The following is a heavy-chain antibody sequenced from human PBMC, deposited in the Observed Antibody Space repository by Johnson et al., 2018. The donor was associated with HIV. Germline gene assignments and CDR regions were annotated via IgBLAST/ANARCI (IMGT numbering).Heavy chain of an antibody. J-gene: IGHJ3*02. V-gene: IGHV3-7*03. D-gene: IGHD6-6*01. CDR2: IKQDGSEK. CDR1: GFTFDDYT. Sequence: QLVESGGGLVQPGRSLRLSCAASGFTFDDYTMHWVRQAPGKGLEWVANIKQDGSEKYSVDSVKGRFTISRDNAKNSLYLQMNSLRAEDTALYYCARGGYSSSPYAFDIWGQGTMVTVSS. CDR3: ARGGYSSSPYAFDI.